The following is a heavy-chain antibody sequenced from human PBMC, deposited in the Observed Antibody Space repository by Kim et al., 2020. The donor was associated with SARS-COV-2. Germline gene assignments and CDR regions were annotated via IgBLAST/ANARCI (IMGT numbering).Heavy chain of an antibody. CDR1: GDSVSSNSAA. J-gene: IGHJ6*02. CDR3: ARERKQWLGPRGPRNYGMDV. Sequence: SQTLSLTCAISGDSVSSNSAAWNWIRQSPSRGLEWLGRTYYRSKWYNDYAVSVKSRITINPDTSKNQFSLQLNSVTPEDTAVYYCARERKQWLGPRGPRNYGMDVWGQGTTVTVSS. V-gene: IGHV6-1*01. CDR2: TYYRSKWYN. D-gene: IGHD6-19*01.